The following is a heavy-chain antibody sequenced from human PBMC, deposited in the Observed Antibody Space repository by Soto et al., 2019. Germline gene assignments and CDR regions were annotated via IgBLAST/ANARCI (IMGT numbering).Heavy chain of an antibody. CDR2: ISSSSSYI. D-gene: IGHD3-10*01. V-gene: IGHV3-21*01. J-gene: IGHJ6*02. CDR3: ARDSSTKIRYYYYGMDV. CDR1: GFTFSSYS. Sequence: PVGSLRLSCAASGFTFSSYSMNWVRQAPGKGLEWVSSISSSSSYIYYADSVKGRFTISRDNAKNSLYLQMNSLRAEDTAVYYCARDSSTKIRYYYYGMDVWGQGTTVTVSS.